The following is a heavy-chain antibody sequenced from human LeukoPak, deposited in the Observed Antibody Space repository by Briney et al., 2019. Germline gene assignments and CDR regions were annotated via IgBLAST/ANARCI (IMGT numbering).Heavy chain of an antibody. D-gene: IGHD3-10*01. J-gene: IGHJ4*02. CDR2: INPKGGGT. V-gene: IGHV1-2*02. CDR1: GYTFTGYY. Sequence: ASVKLSCKASGYTFTGYYIHWVRQAPGQGLGWMGGINPKGGGTNYAQPFQGSVTMTRDTSISTAYVKLGRLGADYTAVYYGARGGLHRLWFGEFWGQGTLVTVSS. CDR3: ARGGLHRLWFGEF.